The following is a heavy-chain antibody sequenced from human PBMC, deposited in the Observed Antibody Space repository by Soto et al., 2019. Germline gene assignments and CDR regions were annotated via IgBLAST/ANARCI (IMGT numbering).Heavy chain of an antibody. CDR2: IRSKANSYAT. V-gene: IGHV3-73*01. Sequence: LRLSCAASGFTFSGSAMHWVRQASGKGLEWVGRIRSKANSYATAYAASVKGRFTISRDDSKNTAYLQMNSLKTEDTAVYYCTRHPQSIGHYYYYGMDVWGQGTTVTVSS. CDR3: TRHPQSIGHYYYYGMDV. CDR1: GFTFSGSA. J-gene: IGHJ6*02. D-gene: IGHD6-6*01.